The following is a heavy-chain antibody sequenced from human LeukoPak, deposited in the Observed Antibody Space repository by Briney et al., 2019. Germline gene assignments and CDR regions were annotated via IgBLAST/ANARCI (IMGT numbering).Heavy chain of an antibody. J-gene: IGHJ5*02. CDR1: GGSISSSSYY. V-gene: IGHV4-39*07. CDR2: IYYSGST. Sequence: PLETLSLTCTVSGGSISSSSYYWGWIRQPPGKGLEWIGSIYYSGSTYYNPSPKSRVTISVDTSKNRFSLKLSSVTAADTAVYYCARDYGAAAGYAGWFDPWGQGTLVTVSS. CDR3: ARDYGAAAGYAGWFDP. D-gene: IGHD6-13*01.